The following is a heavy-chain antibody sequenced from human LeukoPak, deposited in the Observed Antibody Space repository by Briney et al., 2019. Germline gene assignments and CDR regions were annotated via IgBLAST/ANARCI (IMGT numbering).Heavy chain of an antibody. Sequence: SVKVSCKASGGTFSSYAISWVRQAPGQGLEWMGRIIPIFGTANYAQKFQGRVTITTDVSTSTAYMELSSLRSEDTAVYYCARVTGYSSGWYWFDPWGQGTLVTVSS. D-gene: IGHD6-19*01. V-gene: IGHV1-69*05. CDR3: ARVTGYSSGWYWFDP. CDR2: IIPIFGTA. J-gene: IGHJ5*02. CDR1: GGTFSSYA.